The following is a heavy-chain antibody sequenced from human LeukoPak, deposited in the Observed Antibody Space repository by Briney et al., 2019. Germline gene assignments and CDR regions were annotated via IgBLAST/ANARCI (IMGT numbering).Heavy chain of an antibody. D-gene: IGHD1-1*01. V-gene: IGHV1-2*02. CDR3: ARAEGNAYGMDV. CDR2: INPNSGGT. CDR1: GYTFTGYY. Sequence: ASVKVSCKASGYTFTGYYMHWVRQAPGQGLEWMGWINPNSGGTNYAQKFQGRVTMTRGTSISTAYMELSRLRSDDTAVYYCARAEGNAYGMDVWGQGTTVTVSS. J-gene: IGHJ6*02.